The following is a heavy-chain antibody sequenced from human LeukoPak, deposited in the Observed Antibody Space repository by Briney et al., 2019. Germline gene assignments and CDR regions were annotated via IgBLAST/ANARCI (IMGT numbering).Heavy chain of an antibody. D-gene: IGHD3-22*01. CDR2: ISSSSSYI. Sequence: GGSLRLSCAASGYTFSSYSMNWVRQAPGKGLEWVSSISSSSSYIYYADSVEGRFTISRDNAKNSLYLQMNSLRAEDTAVYYCARDLSRSYYYDSSVSYWGQGTLVTVSS. CDR3: ARDLSRSYYYDSSVSY. V-gene: IGHV3-21*01. CDR1: GYTFSSYS. J-gene: IGHJ4*02.